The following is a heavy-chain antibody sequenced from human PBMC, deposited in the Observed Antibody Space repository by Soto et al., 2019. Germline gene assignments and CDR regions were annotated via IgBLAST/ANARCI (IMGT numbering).Heavy chain of an antibody. CDR1: GGSISSGGYY. CDR2: IYYSGST. Sequence: QVQLQESGPGLVKPSQTLSLTCTVSGGSISSGGYYWSWIRQHPGKGLEWIGYIYYSGSTYYNPSFKRRVTISVDTSKNQFYLKLSSVTAADTAVYYCARSYGDSYDAFDIWGQGTMVTVSS. V-gene: IGHV4-31*03. J-gene: IGHJ3*02. CDR3: ARSYGDSYDAFDI. D-gene: IGHD4-17*01.